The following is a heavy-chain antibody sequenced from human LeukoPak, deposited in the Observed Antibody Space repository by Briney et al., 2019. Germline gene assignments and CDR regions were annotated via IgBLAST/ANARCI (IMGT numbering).Heavy chain of an antibody. CDR3: AKDIAQGYTYGSIEQDF. V-gene: IGHV3-23*01. D-gene: IGHD5-18*01. CDR1: GFSFSRYS. J-gene: IGHJ4*02. CDR2: ITESDDIT. Sequence: GGSLRLSCAASGFSFSRYSMSWVRQAPGKGLEWVSVITESDDITHYADSVKGRFTISRDNSKNTLYLQMNSLRAEDTAVYYCAKDIAQGYTYGSIEQDFWGQGTLVTVSS.